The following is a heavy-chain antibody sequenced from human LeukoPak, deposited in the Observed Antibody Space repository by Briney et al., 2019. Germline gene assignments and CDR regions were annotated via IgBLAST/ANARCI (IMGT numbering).Heavy chain of an antibody. D-gene: IGHD5-12*01. J-gene: IGHJ4*02. Sequence: AGSLRLSCAASGFTFSSYAMSWVRQAPGKGLEWVSGISGSAYSTYYVDSVQGRFTISRDNSKNTLYLQMNSLRAEDTAVYYCAKEAGYSGYDYPDYWGQGTLVTVSS. CDR1: GFTFSSYA. CDR2: ISGSAYST. V-gene: IGHV3-23*01. CDR3: AKEAGYSGYDYPDY.